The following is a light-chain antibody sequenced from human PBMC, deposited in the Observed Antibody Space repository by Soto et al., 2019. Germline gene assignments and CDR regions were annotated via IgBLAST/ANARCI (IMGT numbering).Light chain of an antibody. CDR3: QQYNSLTPIT. CDR1: ESVSRN. V-gene: IGKV3-15*01. CDR2: DAS. Sequence: IFMTQSKATLSVSPGERATLSCRASESVSRNLCWYQPTPGQAPRLVIYDASTRATGIPDRFSGGGSGTEFTLTISSLQSEDFVVYYCQQYNSLTPITFGQVTRPEIK. J-gene: IGKJ5*01.